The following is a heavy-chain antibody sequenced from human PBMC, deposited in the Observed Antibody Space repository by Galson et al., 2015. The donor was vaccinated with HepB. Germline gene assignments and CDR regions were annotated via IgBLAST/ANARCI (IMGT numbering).Heavy chain of an antibody. CDR1: GYTFTTYY. CDR2: INPSGGST. J-gene: IGHJ3*02. D-gene: IGHD2/OR15-2a*01. V-gene: IGHV1-46*01. Sequence: SVKVSCKASGYTFTTYYFYWVRQAPGQGLEWMGLINPSGGSTYYAQKFQGRVTMTRDTSTSTAYMELSSLRSEDTAVYNCASASFIEYRKTRSEDAFDIWGQGTMVTVSS. CDR3: ASASFIEYRKTRSEDAFDI.